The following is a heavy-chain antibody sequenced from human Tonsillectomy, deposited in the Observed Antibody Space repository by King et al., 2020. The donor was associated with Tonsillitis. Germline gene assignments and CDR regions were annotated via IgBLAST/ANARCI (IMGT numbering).Heavy chain of an antibody. D-gene: IGHD2-15*01. J-gene: IGHJ4*02. CDR3: AKDLVVVAATLSYYFDY. V-gene: IGHV3-23*04. CDR2: ISGSGGST. Sequence: VQLVESGGGLVQPGGSLRISCAASGFTFSSYAMSWVRQAPGKGLEWVSAISGSGGSTYYADSVKGRFTISRDNPKNTLYLQMNSLRAEDTAVYYCAKDLVVVAATLSYYFDYWGQGTLVTVSS. CDR1: GFTFSSYA.